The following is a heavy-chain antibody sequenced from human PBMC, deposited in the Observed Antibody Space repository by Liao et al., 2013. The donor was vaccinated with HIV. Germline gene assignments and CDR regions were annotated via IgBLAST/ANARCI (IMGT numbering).Heavy chain of an antibody. D-gene: IGHD3-10*01. V-gene: IGHV4-4*07. J-gene: IGHJ4*02. CDR1: SGSISNFY. CDR3: ARGGVFIDY. Sequence: QVQLQESGPGLVKPSETLSLTCTVSSGSISNFYWSWIRQPAGKGLEWIGRVSASGGAVYNPSLKSRVTMSVDTSKNQFSLNLNSVIAADTAIYYCARGGVFIDYWGQGTLVTVSS. CDR2: VSASGGA.